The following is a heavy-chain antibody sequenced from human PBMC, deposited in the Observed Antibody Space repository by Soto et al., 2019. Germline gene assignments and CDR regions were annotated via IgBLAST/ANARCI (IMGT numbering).Heavy chain of an antibody. J-gene: IGHJ6*02. CDR1: GYSLTSYL. Sequence: GESLKISFHGSGYSLTSYLISWVRQVPGKGLEWIGRIVPNGSYTNYSTSFQGHVTISADKSIRTAYLQWSRLKASDTAMYYFARHTYSSSWDYYYGMDVWGQGTTVTVSS. V-gene: IGHV5-10-1*01. D-gene: IGHD6-13*01. CDR2: IVPNGSYT. CDR3: ARHTYSSSWDYYYGMDV.